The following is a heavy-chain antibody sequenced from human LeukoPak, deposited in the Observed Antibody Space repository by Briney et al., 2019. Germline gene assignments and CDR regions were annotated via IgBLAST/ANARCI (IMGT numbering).Heavy chain of an antibody. CDR3: ARDMGGGDCCIHDAFEI. CDR1: GFTFTSYS. D-gene: IGHD2-21*02. Sequence: GESLRLSCVASGFTFTSYSFSWVRQAPGKGLEWVSSIISSGRYIHYADSARGRFTMSRDNAKNSLYLQMNSLRAEDTAVYYCARDMGGGDCCIHDAFEIWGQGTMVTVTA. CDR2: IISSGRYI. V-gene: IGHV3-21*01. J-gene: IGHJ3*02.